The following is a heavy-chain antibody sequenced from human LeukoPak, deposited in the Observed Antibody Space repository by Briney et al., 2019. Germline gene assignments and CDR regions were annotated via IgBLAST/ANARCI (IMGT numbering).Heavy chain of an antibody. CDR2: IYSSGST. Sequence: PSETLSLTCTVSGGSISSYSWNWIRQPAGKGLQYIGRIYSSGSTNYNPSLKSRVTTSVDTSKNQFSLNLSSVTAADTAVYYCARDAVAGNYYYYAMDVWGQGTTVTVSS. J-gene: IGHJ6*02. CDR3: ARDAVAGNYYYYAMDV. D-gene: IGHD6-19*01. V-gene: IGHV4-4*07. CDR1: GGSISSYS.